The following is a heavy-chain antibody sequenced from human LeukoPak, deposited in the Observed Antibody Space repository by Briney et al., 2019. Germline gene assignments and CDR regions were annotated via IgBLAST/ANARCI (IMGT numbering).Heavy chain of an antibody. J-gene: IGHJ4*02. D-gene: IGHD2-15*01. CDR2: IIPLTGVV. CDR1: ADIFSSYA. Sequence: SVKVSCKTSADIFSSYAINWVPQAPGQGLEWMGRIIPLTGVVNYGQKLQTRVTISADKSTSTAYMEVSSLRFEDTAVYFCARERRCSAGSCYAADLDSWGQGTLVSVSS. V-gene: IGHV1-69*04. CDR3: ARERRCSAGSCYAADLDS.